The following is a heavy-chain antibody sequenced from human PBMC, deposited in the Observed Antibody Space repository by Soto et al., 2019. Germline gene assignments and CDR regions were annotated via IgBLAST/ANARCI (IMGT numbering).Heavy chain of an antibody. CDR3: AREGREYIWGRYRPRAFHY. D-gene: IGHD3-16*02. J-gene: IGHJ4*02. Sequence: ASVKVSCKASGYTFTGYYMHWVRQAPGQGLEWMGWINPNSGGTNYAQKFQGWVTMTRDTSISTAYMELSRLRSDDTAVYYCAREGREYIWGRYRPRAFHYWGQGTLVTVSS. CDR2: INPNSGGT. CDR1: GYTFTGYY. V-gene: IGHV1-2*04.